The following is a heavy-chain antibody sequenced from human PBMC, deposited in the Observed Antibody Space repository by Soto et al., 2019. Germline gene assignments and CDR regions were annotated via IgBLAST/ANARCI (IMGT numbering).Heavy chain of an antibody. V-gene: IGHV4-30-4*01. J-gene: IGHJ4*02. Sequence: QVQLQESGPGLVKPSQTLSLTCTVSGGSISSGDYYWSWIRQPPGKGLEWIGYIYYSGSTYYNPSLQSRVTISVDTSKNQFSLKLSSVTAADTAVYYCARDSGQYYDFWSGYWSWGQGTLVTVSS. CDR2: IYYSGST. CDR3: ARDSGQYYDFWSGYWS. CDR1: GGSISSGDYY. D-gene: IGHD3-3*01.